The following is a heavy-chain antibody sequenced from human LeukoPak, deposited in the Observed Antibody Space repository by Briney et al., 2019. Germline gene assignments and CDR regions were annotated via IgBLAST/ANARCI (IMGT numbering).Heavy chain of an antibody. CDR3: ARVVVVRIPGAVLGWGEYFQH. Sequence: PSETLSLTCTVSGDSITNSRYYWGWIRQPPGRGLEWIATVYYSGSSYYNASLRSRVAMSVDTSKNQFSLNLTSVTAADTAVYFCARVVVVRIPGAVLGWGEYFQHWGQGTLVSVSS. D-gene: IGHD2-2*01. CDR1: GDSITNSRYY. CDR2: VYYSGSS. V-gene: IGHV4-39*07. J-gene: IGHJ1*01.